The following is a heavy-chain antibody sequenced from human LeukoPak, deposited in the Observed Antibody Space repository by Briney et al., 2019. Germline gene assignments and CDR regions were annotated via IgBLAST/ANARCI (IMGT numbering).Heavy chain of an antibody. J-gene: IGHJ6*02. CDR3: ARDTFHDYYYGSGSYYRPSQYYYYGMDV. V-gene: IGHV3-30*04. CDR1: GFTFSSYA. Sequence: GGSLRLSCAASGFTFSSYAMHWVRQAPGKGLEWVAVISYDGSNKYYAGSVKGRFTISRDNSKNTLYLQMNSLKAEDTAVYYCARDTFHDYYYGSGSYYRPSQYYYYGMDVWGQGTTVTVSS. D-gene: IGHD3-10*01. CDR2: ISYDGSNK.